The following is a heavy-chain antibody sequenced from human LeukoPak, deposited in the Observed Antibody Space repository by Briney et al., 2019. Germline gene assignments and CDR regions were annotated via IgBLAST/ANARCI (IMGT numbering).Heavy chain of an antibody. V-gene: IGHV1-2*02. J-gene: IGHJ4*02. CDR2: IRPKTGDA. CDR3: ARDTPHQRFDY. CDR1: GYRFTDYW. Sequence: ASVKVSCRAIGYRFTDYWLHWVRQAPGQGPEWMGCIRPKTGDADYARVFQGRVVMTRDMSTNTAYIELTGLTSDDTAVYYCARDTPHQRFDYWGQGTLVIVSS.